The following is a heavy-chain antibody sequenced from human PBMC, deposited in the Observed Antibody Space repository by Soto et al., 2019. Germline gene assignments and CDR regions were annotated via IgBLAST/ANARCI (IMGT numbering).Heavy chain of an antibody. V-gene: IGHV3-23*01. CDR1: ELTSSSCA. Sequence: SSASTELTSSSCAMRGVRQAPGKGLEWVSHISNSGRSTKYADSVKGRFTISRDNSKNTLYLQMNSLRAEDTAIYYCAKDALAYYDFWSWGQGTLVTVSS. CDR3: AKDALAYYDFWS. J-gene: IGHJ4*02. D-gene: IGHD3-3*01. CDR2: ISNSGRST.